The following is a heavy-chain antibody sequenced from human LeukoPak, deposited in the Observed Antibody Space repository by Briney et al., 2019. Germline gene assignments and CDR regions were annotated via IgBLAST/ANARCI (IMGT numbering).Heavy chain of an antibody. J-gene: IGHJ4*02. CDR1: GFTFSSYG. CDR2: ISYDGSNK. D-gene: IGHD3-10*01. Sequence: GGSLRLSCAASGFTFSSYGMHWVRQAPGKGLEWVAVISYDGSNKYYADSVKGRFTISRDNSKNTLYLQMNSLRAEDTAVYYCARPGNNYGSGSYHIGYWGQGTLVTVSS. V-gene: IGHV3-30*03. CDR3: ARPGNNYGSGSYHIGY.